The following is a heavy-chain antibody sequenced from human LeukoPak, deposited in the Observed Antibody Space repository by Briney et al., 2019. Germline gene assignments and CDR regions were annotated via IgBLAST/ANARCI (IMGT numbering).Heavy chain of an antibody. CDR2: FDPEDGET. V-gene: IGHV1-24*01. J-gene: IGHJ4*02. CDR3: ATDLYCSGGSCYVFDY. Sequence: ASVTVSCKVSGYTLTELSMHWVRQAPGKGLEWMGGFDPEDGETIYAQKFQVRVTMTEDTSTDTAYMELSSLRSEDTAVYYCATDLYCSGGSCYVFDYWGQGTLVTVSS. CDR1: GYTLTELS. D-gene: IGHD2-15*01.